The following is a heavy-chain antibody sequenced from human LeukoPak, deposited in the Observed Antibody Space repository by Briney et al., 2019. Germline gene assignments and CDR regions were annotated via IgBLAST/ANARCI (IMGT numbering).Heavy chain of an antibody. V-gene: IGHV3-48*02. Sequence: PGGSLRLSCAASGFTFSSYSMNWVRQAPGKGLEWVSYISSGNSTIYYADSVKGRFTISRDNAENSLYLQTNSLRDEDTAVYYCARTNWEDAFDIWGQGTMVTVSS. J-gene: IGHJ3*02. CDR3: ARTNWEDAFDI. CDR1: GFTFSSYS. D-gene: IGHD7-27*01. CDR2: ISSGNSTI.